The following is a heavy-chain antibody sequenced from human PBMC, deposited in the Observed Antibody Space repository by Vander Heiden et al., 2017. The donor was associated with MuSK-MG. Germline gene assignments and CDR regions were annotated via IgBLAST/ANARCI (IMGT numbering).Heavy chain of an antibody. V-gene: IGHV1-2*02. CDR3: ARDEGLWLGEFAH. CDR1: GYTFNGYY. CDR2: INPNSGGT. Sequence: SVKVSCEASGYTFNGYYIHWVRQAPGQGLEWIGWINPNSGGTNYAQRFQGRVAMTGDTSISTAYLELSRLRSDDTAIYFCARDEGLWLGEFAHWGQGTQVSVSA. J-gene: IGHJ5*02. D-gene: IGHD3-10*01.